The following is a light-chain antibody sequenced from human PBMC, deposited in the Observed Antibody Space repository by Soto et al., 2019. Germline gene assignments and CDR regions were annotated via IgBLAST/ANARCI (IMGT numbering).Light chain of an antibody. CDR3: QQHNNWPLT. CDR1: QSVITY. J-gene: IGKJ5*01. CDR2: DAS. V-gene: IGKV3-11*01. Sequence: ETVLTHAPSTVSLSPVERVALSCSASQSVITYLAWYQQKPGQAPRLLIHDASNRATGIPARFSGSGSGTDFTLTISSLEPEDFAVYYCQQHNNWPLTFGQGTRLEI.